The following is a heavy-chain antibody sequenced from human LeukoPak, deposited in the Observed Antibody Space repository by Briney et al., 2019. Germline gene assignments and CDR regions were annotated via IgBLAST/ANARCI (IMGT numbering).Heavy chain of an antibody. CDR3: ASPGDSSSWYLNY. CDR1: GFTFSSYG. Sequence: GGSLRLSCAASGFTFSSYGMHWVRQAPGKGLEWVAFIRYDGSNKYYADSVKGRFTISRDNSKNTLYLQMNSQRAEDTAVYYCASPGDSSSWYLNYWGQGTLVTVSS. J-gene: IGHJ4*02. CDR2: IRYDGSNK. V-gene: IGHV3-30*02. D-gene: IGHD6-13*01.